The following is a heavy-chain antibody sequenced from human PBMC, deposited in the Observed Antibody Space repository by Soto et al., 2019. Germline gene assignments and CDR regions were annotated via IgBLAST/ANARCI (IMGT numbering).Heavy chain of an antibody. J-gene: IGHJ4*02. CDR3: ARAYYYDSSGYPWYFDY. V-gene: IGHV4-30-4*01. CDR1: GGSISSADYY. D-gene: IGHD3-22*01. Sequence: QVQLQESGPGLVKPSQTLSLTCTVSGGSISSADYYWSWIRQPPGKGLAWIGYIYYSGSTYYNPSLKGRLTISVDTSQNQFSLKLSSVTAADTAVYYCARAYYYDSSGYPWYFDYWGQGTLVTVSS. CDR2: IYYSGST.